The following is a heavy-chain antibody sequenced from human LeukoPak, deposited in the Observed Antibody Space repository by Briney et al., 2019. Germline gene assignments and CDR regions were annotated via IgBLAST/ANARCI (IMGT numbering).Heavy chain of an antibody. CDR1: GYTFTSPA. V-gene: IGHV1-8*01. D-gene: IGHD6-19*01. CDR3: ARGGSGWPIDY. J-gene: IGHJ4*02. Sequence: ASVKVSCKASGYTFTSPAINWVRQATGQGLEWMAWMNPNSGNTGYAQKFQGRVTMTRNTSITTAYMELSSLRSEDTAVYYCARGGSGWPIDYWGQGTLVTVSS. CDR2: MNPNSGNT.